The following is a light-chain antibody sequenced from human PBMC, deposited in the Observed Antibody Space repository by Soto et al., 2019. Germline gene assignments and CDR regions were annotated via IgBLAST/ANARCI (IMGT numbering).Light chain of an antibody. CDR3: QKYCSSPPMT. J-gene: IGKJ1*01. Sequence: EIVLTQSPGILSLSTGERATISCRASQSVNNDFLDWYQQKPGQAHRLLIYGASTRATDAPDRFSSSGSGAVFTLSIIRLEPEDFAVYYCQKYCSSPPMTYGQGTKVEMK. CDR2: GAS. V-gene: IGKV3-20*01. CDR1: QSVNNDF.